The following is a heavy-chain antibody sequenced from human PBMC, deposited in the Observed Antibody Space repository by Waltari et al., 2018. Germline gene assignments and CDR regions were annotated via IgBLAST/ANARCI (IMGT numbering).Heavy chain of an antibody. CDR2: IDPEDGET. CDR3: APLPGGSGQTFDY. CDR1: GYTFIDYF. V-gene: IGHV1-69-2*01. D-gene: IGHD3-10*01. J-gene: IGHJ4*02. Sequence: EVQLVQSGAEVTKPGTTVKISCKASGYTFIDYFMHWVQQAPGKGVEWVGRIDPEDGETVYAEKFQGRVTITADTSTDTSYLELSSLRSDDTAVYYCAPLPGGSGQTFDYWGQGTLLTVSS.